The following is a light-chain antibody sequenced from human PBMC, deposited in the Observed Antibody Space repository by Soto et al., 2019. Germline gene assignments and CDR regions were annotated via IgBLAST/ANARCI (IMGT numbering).Light chain of an antibody. J-gene: IGKJ1*01. V-gene: IGKV3-15*01. CDR1: QSVSSN. CDR3: LQYNDGPPWT. CDR2: GAS. Sequence: IVFTHSPATLSFSAWQRSPLSSSSSQSVSSNLAWYQQKPGQAPRLLIYGASTRATGIPARFSASGSGTEFTLTITSLQSEDFAVYYCLQYNDGPPWTFGPGTKV.